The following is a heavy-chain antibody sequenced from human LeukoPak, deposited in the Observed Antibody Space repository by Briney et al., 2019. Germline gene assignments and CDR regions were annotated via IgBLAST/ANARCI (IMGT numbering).Heavy chain of an antibody. D-gene: IGHD3-10*01. CDR3: ARDHAFDGDNWFDP. CDR2: IYPHSGGT. CDR1: GYTFTGYY. V-gene: IGHV1-2*06. J-gene: IGHJ5*02. Sequence: ASVKVSCKASGYTFTGYYMHWVRQAPGQGLEWVGRIYPHSGGTIYAQKFQGRVTMTRDTSISTAYMELSSLRSDDTAVYYCARDHAFDGDNWFDPWGQGTLVTVSS.